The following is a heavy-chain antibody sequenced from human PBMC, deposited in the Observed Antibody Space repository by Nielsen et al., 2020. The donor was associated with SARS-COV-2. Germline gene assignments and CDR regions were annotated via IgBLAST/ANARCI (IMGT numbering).Heavy chain of an antibody. CDR1: GGSISNVGYC. D-gene: IGHD4-17*01. V-gene: IGHV4-31*03. CDR2: IYYSGSA. Sequence: SETLSLTFTVSGGSISNVGYCWSWIRQHPGKGLEWIGYIYYSGSAQYNPSLESRVSMSVDTSNNYFSLSLTSVTAADTAVYYCARVDYGDYGAGMWFDSWGQGILVTVSS. CDR3: ARVDYGDYGAGMWFDS. J-gene: IGHJ5*01.